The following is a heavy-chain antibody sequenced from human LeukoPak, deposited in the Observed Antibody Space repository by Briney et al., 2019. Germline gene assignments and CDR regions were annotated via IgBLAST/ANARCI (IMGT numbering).Heavy chain of an antibody. CDR1: GFTFSSYS. V-gene: IGHV3-21*01. J-gene: IGHJ4*02. Sequence: GGSLRRSCAASGFTFSSYSMNWVRQAPGKGLEWVSSISSSSSYIYYADSVKGRFTISRDNAKNSLYLQMNSLRAEDTAVYYCARGRDGYIYPYFDYWGQGTLVTVSS. CDR2: ISSSSSYI. CDR3: ARGRDGYIYPYFDY. D-gene: IGHD5-24*01.